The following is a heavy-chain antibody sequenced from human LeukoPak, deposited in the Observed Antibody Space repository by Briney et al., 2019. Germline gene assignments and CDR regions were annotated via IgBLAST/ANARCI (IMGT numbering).Heavy chain of an antibody. Sequence: GSSVKVSCKASGGTFSSYAISWVRQAPGQGLEWMGWINPNSGGTNYAQKFQGRVTMTRDTSISTAYMELSRLRSDDTAVYYCARDRGLIGSGKREFDYWGQGTLVTVSS. D-gene: IGHD3-10*01. CDR2: INPNSGGT. CDR1: GGTFSSYA. CDR3: ARDRGLIGSGKREFDY. V-gene: IGHV1-2*02. J-gene: IGHJ4*02.